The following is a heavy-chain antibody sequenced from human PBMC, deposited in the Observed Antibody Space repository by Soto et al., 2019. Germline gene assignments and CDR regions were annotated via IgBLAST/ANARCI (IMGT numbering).Heavy chain of an antibody. D-gene: IGHD3-3*01. V-gene: IGHV3-7*01. J-gene: IGHJ5*01. CDR2: IHPDGSQT. CDR1: GFPFFSSW. CDR3: SWRLNS. Sequence: GGSLRLSCAASGFPFFSSWMDWFRQAPGKGLEWVANIHPDGSQTSYVDSVRGRFTVSRDNVENSVYLQMNSLTVDDTAVYYCSWRLNSWGHGTLVTVSS.